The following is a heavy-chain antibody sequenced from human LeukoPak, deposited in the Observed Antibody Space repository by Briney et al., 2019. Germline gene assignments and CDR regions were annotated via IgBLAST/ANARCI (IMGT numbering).Heavy chain of an antibody. Sequence: NPSETLSLTCTVSGGSISSSSYYWGWIRQPPGKGLEWIGSIYYSGSTYCNPSLKSRVTISVDTSKNQFSLKLSSVTAADTAVYYCARQVGVRPFDYWGQGTLVTVSS. CDR1: GGSISSSSYY. D-gene: IGHD1-26*01. CDR2: IYYSGST. CDR3: ARQVGVRPFDY. V-gene: IGHV4-39*01. J-gene: IGHJ4*02.